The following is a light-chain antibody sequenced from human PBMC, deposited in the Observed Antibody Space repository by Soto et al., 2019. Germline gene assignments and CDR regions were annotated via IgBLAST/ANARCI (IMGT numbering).Light chain of an antibody. Sequence: DIQLTQSPSSLSASVGDRVTITCRASERISNYLNWYQQKPGTAPKLLIWSSSTLPSGVPSRFSGSESGTDFTLSISGLQPEDFAVYYCQQSYNTPRTFGQGTKVEVK. CDR1: ERISNY. V-gene: IGKV1-39*01. CDR2: SSS. J-gene: IGKJ1*01. CDR3: QQSYNTPRT.